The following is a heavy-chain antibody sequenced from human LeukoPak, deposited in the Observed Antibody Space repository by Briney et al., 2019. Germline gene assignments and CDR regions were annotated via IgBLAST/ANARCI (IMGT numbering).Heavy chain of an antibody. CDR1: GYTFTVYY. J-gene: IGHJ4*02. CDR2: INPNSGGT. V-gene: IGHV1-2*02. D-gene: IGHD6-13*01. CDR3: ARDQGSSSWPESIDY. Sequence: ASVKVSCKASGYTFTVYYMHWVRQAPGQGLEWMGWINPNSGGTNYAQKFQGRVTMTRDTSTSTAYMELSRLRSDDTAVYYCARDQGSSSWPESIDYWGQGTLVTVSS.